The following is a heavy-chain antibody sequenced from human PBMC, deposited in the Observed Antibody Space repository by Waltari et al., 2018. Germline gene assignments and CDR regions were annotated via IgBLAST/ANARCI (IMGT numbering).Heavy chain of an antibody. D-gene: IGHD6-19*01. CDR2: IYHSGGT. J-gene: IGHJ4*02. V-gene: IGHV4-38-2*01. CDR3: ARRIAVASFGDY. CDR1: GYSISSGYY. Sequence: QVQLQESGPGLVKPSETLSLTCAVSGYSISSGYYWGWIRQPPGKGLEWIGSIYHSGGTYYTPSLKVRVTISGDTSKNQFSLKLSSVTAADTAVYYCARRIAVASFGDYWGQGTLVTVSS.